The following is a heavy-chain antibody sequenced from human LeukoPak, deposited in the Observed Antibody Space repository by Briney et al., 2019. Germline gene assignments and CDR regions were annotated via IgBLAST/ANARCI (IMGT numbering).Heavy chain of an antibody. D-gene: IGHD2-2*01. CDR1: GFTFSDYY. V-gene: IGHV3-11*04. J-gene: IGHJ4*02. CDR3: ARRIVVVPAAMSGAFDYFDY. Sequence: PGGSLRLSCAASGFTFSDYYMSWIRQAPGKGLEWGLYISSSGSTIYYADSVKGRFTISRDNAKNSLYLQMNSLRAEDTAVYYCARRIVVVPAAMSGAFDYFDYWGQGTLVTVSS. CDR2: ISSSGSTI.